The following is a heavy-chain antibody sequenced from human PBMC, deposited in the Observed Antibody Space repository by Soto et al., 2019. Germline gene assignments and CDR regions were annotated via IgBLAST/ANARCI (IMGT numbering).Heavy chain of an antibody. D-gene: IGHD3-16*01. CDR3: ARDRGGGYYGMDV. CDR2: INPNSGDT. Sequence: ASVKVSCKASGYTFTGYYMHWVRQAPGQGLEWMGWINPNSGDTNHAQKFQGRVTMTRDTSISTAYMEMSRLRSDDTAVYYCARDRGGGYYGMDVRGPGSTVTVSS. V-gene: IGHV1-2*02. CDR1: GYTFTGYY. J-gene: IGHJ6*02.